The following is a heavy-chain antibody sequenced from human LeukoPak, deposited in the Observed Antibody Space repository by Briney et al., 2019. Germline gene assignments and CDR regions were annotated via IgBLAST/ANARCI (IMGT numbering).Heavy chain of an antibody. CDR3: AKETNNILTGYYTFDY. V-gene: IGHV3-23*01. CDR2: ISAGGGST. D-gene: IGHD3-9*01. Sequence: GGSLRLSCAASGFTFSGYAMSWLRQAPAKGLEWISDISAGGGSTYYADSVKGRFTISRDNSNNTVYLQMNSLRAEDTAVYYCAKETNNILTGYYTFDYWGQGILVTVSS. J-gene: IGHJ4*02. CDR1: GFTFSGYA.